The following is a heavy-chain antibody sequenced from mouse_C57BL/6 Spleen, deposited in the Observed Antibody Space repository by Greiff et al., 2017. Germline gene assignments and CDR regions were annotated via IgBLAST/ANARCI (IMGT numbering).Heavy chain of an antibody. CDR2: INPSTGGT. J-gene: IGHJ4*01. V-gene: IGHV1-42*01. D-gene: IGHD1-1*01. CDR1: GYSFTGYY. CDR3: ARGEEIITTVVKEGYYAMDY. Sequence: EVQLQQSGPELVKPGASVKISCKASGYSFTGYYMNWVKQSPEKSLEWIGEINPSTGGTTYNQKFKAKATLTVDKSSSTAYMQLKSLTSEDAAVYYCARGEEIITTVVKEGYYAMDYWGQGTSVTVSS.